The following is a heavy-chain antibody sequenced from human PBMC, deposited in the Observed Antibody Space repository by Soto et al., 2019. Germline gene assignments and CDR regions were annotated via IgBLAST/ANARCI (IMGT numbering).Heavy chain of an antibody. CDR3: ARMPTMVRGVTGLRDFDF. J-gene: IGHJ5*01. D-gene: IGHD3-10*01. Sequence: EVQLVESGGDWVQPGRSLRLSCAASGFTFDDYAMHWVRQAPGKGLEWVSGITWNSGSIGYADFVKGRFTISRDNSKDTLYLEMNSLTAEDTAVYYCARMPTMVRGVTGLRDFDFWGQGALVTVSS. CDR1: GFTFDDYA. CDR2: ITWNSGSI. V-gene: IGHV3-9*01.